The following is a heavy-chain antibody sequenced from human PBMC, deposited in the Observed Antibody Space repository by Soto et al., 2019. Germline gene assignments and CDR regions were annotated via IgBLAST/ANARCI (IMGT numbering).Heavy chain of an antibody. CDR1: GFTFTTSA. Sequence: GASVKVSCKASGFTFTTSAVQWVRQARGQRLEWIGGIVVGSGKTNYAQKFHERVTITRDASTSTAYMELSSLRSEDTAVYYCAAPYYEYWSGYSVMDIWGKGTTVTVSS. CDR2: IVVGSGKT. CDR3: AAPYYEYWSGYSVMDI. D-gene: IGHD3-3*01. V-gene: IGHV1-58*01. J-gene: IGHJ6*04.